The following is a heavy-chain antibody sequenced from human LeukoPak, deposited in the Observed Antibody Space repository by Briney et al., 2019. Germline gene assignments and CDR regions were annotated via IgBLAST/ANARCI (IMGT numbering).Heavy chain of an antibody. Sequence: GGSLRLSCAASGFTFSSYAMHWVRQAPGKGLEWVAVILSDGSNKYYADSVKGRFTISRDNSKNTLYLQMNSLRAEDTAVYYCAKDKFGSPDYWGQGTLVTVSS. CDR2: ILSDGSNK. D-gene: IGHD3-10*01. J-gene: IGHJ4*02. CDR1: GFTFSSYA. V-gene: IGHV3-30-3*01. CDR3: AKDKFGSPDY.